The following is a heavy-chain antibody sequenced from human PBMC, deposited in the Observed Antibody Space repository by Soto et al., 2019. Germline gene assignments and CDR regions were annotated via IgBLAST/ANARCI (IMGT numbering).Heavy chain of an antibody. CDR3: ARDGSYDSSGYYFDY. J-gene: IGHJ4*02. CDR2: IYYAGST. Sequence: SETLSLTCTVSGGSINSFYWSWIRQPPGKGLEWIGYIYYAGSTKYNPSLNSRVTISVDTSKNQFSLTVTSVTAADTAVYYCARDGSYDSSGYYFDYWGQGTLVTVSS. V-gene: IGHV4-59*12. CDR1: GGSINSFY. D-gene: IGHD3-22*01.